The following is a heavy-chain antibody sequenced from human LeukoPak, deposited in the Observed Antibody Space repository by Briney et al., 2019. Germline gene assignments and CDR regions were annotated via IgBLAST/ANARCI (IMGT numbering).Heavy chain of an antibody. CDR2: IKQDGSAK. CDR3: ATPTRSSSWDY. D-gene: IGHD6-13*01. CDR1: GFTFSTYW. Sequence: GGSLRLSCAASGFTFSTYWMVWFRQAPGKGLEWMANIKQDGSAKQYVDSVKGRFTISRDNANNLVYLQMNSLRVEDTGVYYCATPTRSSSWDYWGQGTLVTVSS. V-gene: IGHV3-7*02. J-gene: IGHJ4*02.